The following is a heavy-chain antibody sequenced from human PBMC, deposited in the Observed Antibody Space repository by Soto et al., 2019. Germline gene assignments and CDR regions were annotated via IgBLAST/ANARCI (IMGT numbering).Heavy chain of an antibody. CDR1: GYTFTTFC. CDR3: ARIHCTTTTCDSWFDP. D-gene: IGHD2-2*01. V-gene: IGHV5-10-1*01. Sequence: GESLKISCTGFGYTFTTFCISWVLQMPWKGLEWMGRIDPGDTYATYSPAFQGHVTISADKATSTAYLQWSSLKASDTAMYYCARIHCTTTTCDSWFDPWGQGTLVTVSS. CDR2: IDPGDTYA. J-gene: IGHJ5*02.